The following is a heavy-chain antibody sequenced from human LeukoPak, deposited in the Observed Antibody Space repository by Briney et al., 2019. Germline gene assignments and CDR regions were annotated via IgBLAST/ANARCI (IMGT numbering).Heavy chain of an antibody. D-gene: IGHD1-26*01. J-gene: IGHJ6*03. CDR1: GFSFSTYN. Sequence: GGSLRLSCAASGFSFSTYNMNWVRQAPAKGLEWVSSITTSSTYIYYADSVKGRFTISRDNAQNSLYLQMNSLRGEDTAVYYCARDPYSGSYGDYYYYYMDVWGKGTTVTISS. V-gene: IGHV3-21*01. CDR3: ARDPYSGSYGDYYYYYMDV. CDR2: ITTSSTYI.